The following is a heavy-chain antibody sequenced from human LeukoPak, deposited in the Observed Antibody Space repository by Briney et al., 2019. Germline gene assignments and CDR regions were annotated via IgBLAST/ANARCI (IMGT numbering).Heavy chain of an antibody. D-gene: IGHD3-22*01. Sequence: GGSLRLSCAASGFTFSSYGIHWVRQAPGKGLEWVAVISYDGSNKYYADSVKGRFTISRDNSKNTLYLQMNSLRPEDAAVYYCAREGYYDSSGFFGSDLWGRGTLVTVSS. CDR2: ISYDGSNK. J-gene: IGHJ2*01. CDR3: AREGYYDSSGFFGSDL. CDR1: GFTFSSYG. V-gene: IGHV3-30*03.